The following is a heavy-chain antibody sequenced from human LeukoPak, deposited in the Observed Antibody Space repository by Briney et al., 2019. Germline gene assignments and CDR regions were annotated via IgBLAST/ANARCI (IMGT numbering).Heavy chain of an antibody. Sequence: ASVKVSXKAPGYTFTSYGISWVRQAPGQGLEWMGWISAYNGNTNYAQKLQGRVTMTTDTSTSTAYMELRSLRSDDTAVYYCARDSATTVTTRKGFDYWGQGTLVTVSS. D-gene: IGHD4-17*01. J-gene: IGHJ4*02. CDR3: ARDSATTVTTRKGFDY. V-gene: IGHV1-18*01. CDR2: ISAYNGNT. CDR1: GYTFTSYG.